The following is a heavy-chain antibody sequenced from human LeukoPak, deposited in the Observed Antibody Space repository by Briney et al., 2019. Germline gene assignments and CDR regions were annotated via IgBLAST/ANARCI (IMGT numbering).Heavy chain of an antibody. CDR2: IKQDGSEK. CDR3: TSTTLAGSRDV. D-gene: IGHD3-3*02. Sequence: GGSLRLSCAASGFTFSSYWMNWVRQAPGKGLEWVANIKQDGSEKYYVDSVKGRFTISRDNAKNSLYLQMNSLRAEDTAVYYCTSTTLAGSRDVWGQGTTVTVSS. CDR1: GFTFSSYW. V-gene: IGHV3-7*01. J-gene: IGHJ6*02.